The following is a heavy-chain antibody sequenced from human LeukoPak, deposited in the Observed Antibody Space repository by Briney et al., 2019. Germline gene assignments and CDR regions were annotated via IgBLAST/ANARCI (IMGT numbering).Heavy chain of an antibody. CDR1: ILLYRHLY. CDR2: ISSSSSYT. Sequence: GGSLRLLHASWILLYRHLYMSWIRQAPGKGLEWVSYISSSSSYTNYADSVQGRFTISRDNAKNSMYLQMNSLRAGYSVVYYCARDHDGSGWFGWFDPWGQGTLVTVSS. D-gene: IGHD6-19*01. J-gene: IGHJ5*02. V-gene: IGHV3-11*05. CDR3: ARDHDGSGWFGWFDP.